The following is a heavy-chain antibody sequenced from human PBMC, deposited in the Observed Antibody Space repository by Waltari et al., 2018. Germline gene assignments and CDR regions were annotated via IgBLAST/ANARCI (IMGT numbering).Heavy chain of an antibody. CDR3: ARAGEGAAAYTFDI. CDR1: VFTFSRHW. D-gene: IGHD6-13*01. J-gene: IGHJ3*02. Sequence: EVQLVASGGGLVQPGGSLRLSCAASVFTFSRHWLHWVGQGLGKGLVGVSRIDTDGSGTGYAASVKGRFSISRDNAKNTLYLQMNSLRAEDTAVYYCARAGEGAAAYTFDIWGQGTMVTVSS. CDR2: IDTDGSGT. V-gene: IGHV3-74*01.